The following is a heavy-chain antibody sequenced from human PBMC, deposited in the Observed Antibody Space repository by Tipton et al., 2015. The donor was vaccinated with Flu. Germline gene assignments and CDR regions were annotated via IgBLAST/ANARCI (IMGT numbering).Heavy chain of an antibody. V-gene: IGHV4-34*01. CDR1: GGSFSGYY. CDR2: INHSGST. D-gene: IGHD3-10*02. CDR3: ARLSYYDVDLKNFYFDY. Sequence: GLVKPSETLSLTCAVYGGSFSGYYWSWIRQPPGKGLEWIGEINHSGSTNYNPSLKSRVTISVDTSKNQFSLKLTSVTAADTAVYYCARLSYYDVDLKNFYFDYWGQGALVTVSS. J-gene: IGHJ4*02.